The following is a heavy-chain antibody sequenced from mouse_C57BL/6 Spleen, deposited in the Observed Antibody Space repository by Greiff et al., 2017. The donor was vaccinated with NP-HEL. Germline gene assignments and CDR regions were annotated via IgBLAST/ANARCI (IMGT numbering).Heavy chain of an antibody. CDR3: ARFTTVVYWYFDV. Sequence: QVQLKQPGAELVMPGASVKLSCKASGYTFTSYWMHWVKQRPGQGLEWIGEIDPSDSYTNYNQKFKGKSTLTVDKSSSTAYMQLSSLTSEDSAVYYCARFTTVVYWYFDVWGTGTTVTVSS. V-gene: IGHV1-69*01. CDR1: GYTFTSYW. D-gene: IGHD1-1*01. J-gene: IGHJ1*03. CDR2: IDPSDSYT.